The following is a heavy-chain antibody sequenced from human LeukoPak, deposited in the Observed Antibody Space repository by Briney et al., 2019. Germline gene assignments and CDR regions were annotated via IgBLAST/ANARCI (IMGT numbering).Heavy chain of an antibody. J-gene: IGHJ3*02. D-gene: IGHD2-15*01. CDR3: ARSPGGGFDI. V-gene: IGHV4-59*01. Sequence: PSETLSLICTVSGGSITNFYGGWIRQSPGKGLELIGYIYYSGTTNYSLSLKSRVSISVDTSKKQFSLKLSSVTAADTAVYYCARSPGGGFDIWGQGAVITVSS. CDR1: GGSITNFY. CDR2: IYYSGTT.